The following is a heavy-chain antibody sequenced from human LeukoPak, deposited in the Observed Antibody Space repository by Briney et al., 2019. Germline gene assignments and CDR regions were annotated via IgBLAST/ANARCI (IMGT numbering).Heavy chain of an antibody. D-gene: IGHD1-1*01. Sequence: GGSLRLSCAASRPTFSNAWMSWDRQAPGKGLEWVGRIKIKIDGGTTDYAAPVKGRFTISRDDSKNTVDLQMNSLKTEDTAVYYCTGRFNWRRYFDNWGQGSLVTVSS. V-gene: IGHV3-15*01. CDR1: RPTFSNAW. CDR2: IKIKIDGGTT. J-gene: IGHJ4*02. CDR3: TGRFNWRRYFDN.